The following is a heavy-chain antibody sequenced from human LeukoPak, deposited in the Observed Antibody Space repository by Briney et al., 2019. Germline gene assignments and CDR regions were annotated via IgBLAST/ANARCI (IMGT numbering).Heavy chain of an antibody. CDR2: SYYSGST. D-gene: IGHD3-22*01. CDR1: GGSISSYY. V-gene: IGHV4-59*01. CDR3: ARVLKNYYDSSGYCDY. J-gene: IGHJ4*02. Sequence: PSETLSLTCTVSGGSISSYYWSWIRKPPGQGLELTGYSYYSGSTNYNPSLKSRVTISVDTSKNQFSLKLSSVTAADTAVYYCARVLKNYYDSSGYCDYWGQGTLVTVSS.